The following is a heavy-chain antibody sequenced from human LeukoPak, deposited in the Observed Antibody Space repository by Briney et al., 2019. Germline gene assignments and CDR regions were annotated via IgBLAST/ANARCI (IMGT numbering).Heavy chain of an antibody. J-gene: IGHJ5*02. CDR2: INPSGGST. CDR1: GYTFTSYY. V-gene: IGHV1-46*01. CDR3: ARDEGLVVEEHCFDP. Sequence: ASVKVSCKASGYTFTSYYMHWVRQAPGQGLEWMGMINPSGGSTSYAQKFQGRVTMTRDTSISTAYMELSRLRSDDTAVYYCARDEGLVVEEHCFDPWGQGTLVTVSS. D-gene: IGHD2-2*01.